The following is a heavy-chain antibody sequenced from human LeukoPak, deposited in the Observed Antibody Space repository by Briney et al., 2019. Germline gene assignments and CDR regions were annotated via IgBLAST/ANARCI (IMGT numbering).Heavy chain of an antibody. Sequence: ASVKVSCKASGYTFTGYYMHWVRQAPGQGLEWMGWINPNSGGTNYAQKFQGRVTMTRDTSISTAYMELSRLRSDDTAVYYCARDYDILTGYSPFDYWGQGTLVTVSS. D-gene: IGHD3-9*01. CDR1: GYTFTGYY. CDR2: INPNSGGT. CDR3: ARDYDILTGYSPFDY. V-gene: IGHV1-2*02. J-gene: IGHJ4*02.